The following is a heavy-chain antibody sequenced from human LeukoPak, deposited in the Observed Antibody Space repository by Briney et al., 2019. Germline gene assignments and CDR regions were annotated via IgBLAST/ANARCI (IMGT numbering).Heavy chain of an antibody. Sequence: PGGSLRLSCAASGFTFSSYGMHWVRQAPGKGLEWVAVMWYDGSNKYYADSVKGRFTISRDNSKNTLYLQMNSLRAEDTAVYYCARDRAVRTGYFDYWGQGTLVTVSS. CDR1: GFTFSSYG. CDR2: MWYDGSNK. V-gene: IGHV3-33*01. D-gene: IGHD3-10*01. J-gene: IGHJ4*02. CDR3: ARDRAVRTGYFDY.